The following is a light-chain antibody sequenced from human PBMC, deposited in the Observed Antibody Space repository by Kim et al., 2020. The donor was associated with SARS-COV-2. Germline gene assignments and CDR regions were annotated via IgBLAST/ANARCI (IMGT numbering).Light chain of an antibody. J-gene: IGKJ2*01. CDR1: QSVSSY. V-gene: IGKV3-11*01. CDR3: QQRSNWPPFMYT. CDR2: DAS. Sequence: PGESATRSCRASQSVSSYLAWYQQKPGQAPRLLIDDASNRATGIPARFSGSGSGTDFTLTISSLEPEDFAVYYCQQRSNWPPFMYTFGQGTKLEI.